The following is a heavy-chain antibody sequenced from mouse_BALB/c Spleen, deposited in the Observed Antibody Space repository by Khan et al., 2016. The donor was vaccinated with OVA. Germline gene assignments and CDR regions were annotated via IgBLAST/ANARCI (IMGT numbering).Heavy chain of an antibody. V-gene: IGHV5-6*01. CDR3: SSHLTGSFAY. J-gene: IGHJ3*01. CDR1: GFIFSSYS. CDR2: ISSGGDYT. D-gene: IGHD4-1*01. Sequence: EVQLVESGGDLVKPGGSLKLSCAASGFIFSSYSMSWVRQTPDKRLEWVATISSGGDYTYYPDNVKGRFTISRDNAKNTLYLQMNSLKSEDTAMYYWSSHLTGSFAYWGQGTLVTVSA.